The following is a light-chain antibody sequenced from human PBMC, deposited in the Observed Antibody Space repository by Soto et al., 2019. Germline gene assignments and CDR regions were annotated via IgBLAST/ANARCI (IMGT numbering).Light chain of an antibody. CDR1: QRVSSSY. CDR3: QQYGSSPPIT. Sequence: TQSQDNPSLSPGDRDPLFSRSSQRVSSSYLAWSQQTPGQAPRLLIYGASSRATGVPDRFSGSGSGADFTLPISTLEPEDFAVYYCQQYGSSPPITFGQGTRLE. V-gene: IGKV3-20*01. J-gene: IGKJ5*01. CDR2: GAS.